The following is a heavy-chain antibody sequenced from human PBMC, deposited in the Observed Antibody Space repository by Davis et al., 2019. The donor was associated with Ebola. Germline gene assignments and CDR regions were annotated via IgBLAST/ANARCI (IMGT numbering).Heavy chain of an antibody. J-gene: IGHJ6*03. CDR3: ARGSHSGFPYYMDV. CDR1: GYTFTSYD. D-gene: IGHD3-22*01. CDR2: MNPNSGNT. V-gene: IGHV1-8*01. Sequence: ASVKVSCKASGYTFTSYDINWVRQATGQGLEWMGWMNPNSGNTGYAQKFQGRVTMTRNTSISTAYMELSSLRSDDTAVYYCARGSHSGFPYYMDVWGKGTTVTVSS.